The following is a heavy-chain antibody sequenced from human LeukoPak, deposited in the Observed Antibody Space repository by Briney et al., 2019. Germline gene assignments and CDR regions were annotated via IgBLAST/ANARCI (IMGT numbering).Heavy chain of an antibody. CDR2: ISGSGGST. J-gene: IGHJ4*02. CDR1: GFTFSSYA. V-gene: IGHV3-23*01. D-gene: IGHD3-3*01. Sequence: GGSLRLSCAASGFTFSSYAMSWVRQAPGKGLEWVSVISGSGGSTYYADSVKGRFTISRDNAKNSLYLQMNSLRAEDTAVYYCARAGRITIFGVVIPDRYYFDYWGQGTLVTVSS. CDR3: ARAGRITIFGVVIPDRYYFDY.